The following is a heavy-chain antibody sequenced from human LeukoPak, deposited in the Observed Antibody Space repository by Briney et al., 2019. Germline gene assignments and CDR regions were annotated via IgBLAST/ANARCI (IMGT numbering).Heavy chain of an antibody. Sequence: GGSLRLSCAASGFTFSSYWMSWVRQAPGKGLEWVANIKQDGSEKYYVDSVKGRFTISRDNAKNSLYLQMNSLRAEDTAVYYCARDSLITMVRGVIKDYYYYYYMDVWGKGTTVTISS. D-gene: IGHD3-10*01. CDR1: GFTFSSYW. V-gene: IGHV3-7*01. CDR2: IKQDGSEK. J-gene: IGHJ6*03. CDR3: ARDSLITMVRGVIKDYYYYYYMDV.